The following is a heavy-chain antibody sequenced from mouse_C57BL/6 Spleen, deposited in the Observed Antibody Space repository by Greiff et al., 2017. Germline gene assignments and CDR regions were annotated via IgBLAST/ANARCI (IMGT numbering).Heavy chain of an antibody. CDR2: INYDGSST. Sequence: EVMLVESEGGLVQPGSSMKLSCTASGFTFSDYYMAWVRQVPEKGLEWVANINYDGSSTYYLDSLKSRFIISRDNAKNILYLQMSSLKSEDTATYYCARIYYDYDHWYFDVWGTGTTVTVSS. CDR3: ARIYYDYDHWYFDV. J-gene: IGHJ1*03. V-gene: IGHV5-16*01. CDR1: GFTFSDYY. D-gene: IGHD2-4*01.